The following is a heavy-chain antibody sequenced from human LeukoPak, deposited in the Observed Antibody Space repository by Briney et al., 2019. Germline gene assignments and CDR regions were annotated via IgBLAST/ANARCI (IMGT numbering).Heavy chain of an antibody. CDR1: GFTFDDYA. J-gene: IGHJ4*02. D-gene: IGHD4-23*01. CDR3: AKDMTTVVTPEFDY. Sequence: GGSLRLSCAASGFTFDDYAMHWVRQAPGRGLEWVSGITWNRDNIGYGDSVKGRFTISRDNSKNTLYLQMNSLRVEDTAVYYCAKDMTTVVTPEFDYWGQGTLVTVSS. V-gene: IGHV3-9*01. CDR2: ITWNRDNI.